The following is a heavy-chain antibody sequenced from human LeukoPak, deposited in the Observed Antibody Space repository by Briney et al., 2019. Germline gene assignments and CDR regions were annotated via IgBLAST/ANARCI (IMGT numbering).Heavy chain of an antibody. CDR1: GYTFTSYD. V-gene: IGHV1-8*01. CDR3: ARGRVTNRITIYY. Sequence: GASVKVSCKASGYTFTSYDINWERQATGQGLEWMGWMNPNSGNTGYAQKFQGRVTMTRNTSISTAYMELSSLRSEDTAVYYCARGRVTNRITIYYWGQGTLVTVSS. D-gene: IGHD3-3*01. CDR2: MNPNSGNT. J-gene: IGHJ4*02.